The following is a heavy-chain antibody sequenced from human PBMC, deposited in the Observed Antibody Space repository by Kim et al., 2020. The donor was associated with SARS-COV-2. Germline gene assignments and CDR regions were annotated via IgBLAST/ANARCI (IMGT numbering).Heavy chain of an antibody. V-gene: IGHV3-9*01. D-gene: IGHD1-1*01. Sequence: SLKGRFIISSDNAKNSLYLEMNSLRPEDSAIYYCAKDYSDTTGYRYYGMDVWGQGTTVTVSS. J-gene: IGHJ6*02. CDR3: AKDYSDTTGYRYYGMDV.